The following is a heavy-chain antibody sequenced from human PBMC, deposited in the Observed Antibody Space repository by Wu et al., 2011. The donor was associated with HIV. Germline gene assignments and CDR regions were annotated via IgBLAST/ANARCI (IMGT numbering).Heavy chain of an antibody. D-gene: IGHD3-10*01. CDR3: AIMAIRGYNSPFAIFGP. CDR1: GYTFSDYD. CDR2: ISTNKDKT. J-gene: IGHJ5*02. V-gene: IGHV1-18*01. Sequence: QVPLVQSGAKVVQPGASVMVSCKASGYTFSDYDIGWLRQAPGQGFEWIGWISTNKDKTDYEKRLQGRVTLTTDRFTSTAYMELRSLSSDDTAVYYCAIMAIRGYNSPFAIFGPWGQGTLVTCSS.